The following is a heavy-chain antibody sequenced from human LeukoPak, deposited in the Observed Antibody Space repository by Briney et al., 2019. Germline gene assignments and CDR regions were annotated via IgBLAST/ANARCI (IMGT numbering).Heavy chain of an antibody. Sequence: ASVKVSCKASGYTFTGYYMHWVRQAPGQGLEWMGWINPNSGGTNYAQKFQGRVTMTRDTSISTAYMELSRLRSDDTAVYYCARDHPHCSSTSCSSDYWGQGTLVTVSS. CDR2: INPNSGGT. CDR1: GYTFTGYY. D-gene: IGHD2-2*01. CDR3: ARDHPHCSSTSCSSDY. V-gene: IGHV1-2*02. J-gene: IGHJ4*02.